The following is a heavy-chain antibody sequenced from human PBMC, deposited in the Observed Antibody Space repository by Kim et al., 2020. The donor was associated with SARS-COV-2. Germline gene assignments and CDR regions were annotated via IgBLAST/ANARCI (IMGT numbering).Heavy chain of an antibody. J-gene: IGHJ4*02. Sequence: SETLSLTCTVSGGSINSGTFYWGWIRQPPEKGLEWVGTISYNGDTYYTPTLKSRVTMSLDTSRNQFSLKLTSVTAAATAIYYCSRAPMVRGPGQSNEFDYWGQGILATVSS. CDR1: GGSINSGTFY. CDR2: ISYNGDT. D-gene: IGHD3-10*01. CDR3: SRAPMVRGPGQSNEFDY. V-gene: IGHV4-39*07.